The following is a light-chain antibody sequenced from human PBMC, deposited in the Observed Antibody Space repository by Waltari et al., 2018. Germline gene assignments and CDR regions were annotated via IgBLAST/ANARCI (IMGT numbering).Light chain of an antibody. J-gene: IGLJ2*01. CDR3: QSYDHTLSASV. CDR2: DTT. Sequence: SVLTQPPSVSGAPGQRVTIPCPGSTSNIGARFDVPRYQQLPGTAPKLLIYDTTNRPSGVPDRFSGSRSGTSASLAISGLQPEDEADYYCQSYDHTLSASVFGGGTKLTVL. V-gene: IGLV1-40*01. CDR1: TSNIGARFD.